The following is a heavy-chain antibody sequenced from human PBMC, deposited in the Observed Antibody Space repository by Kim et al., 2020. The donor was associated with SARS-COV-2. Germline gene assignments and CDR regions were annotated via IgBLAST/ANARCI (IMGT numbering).Heavy chain of an antibody. Sequence: SETLSLTCTVSGGSISSSSYYWIWIRQPPGKGLEWVGSIYYSGSTYYNPSLRSRVTISVDTTKNQFYLRLISVTAADTAVCDCARLSKHQRVDIWGQGT. CDR1: GGSISSSSYY. J-gene: IGHJ3*02. CDR2: IYYSGST. CDR3: ARLSKHQRVDI. V-gene: IGHV4-39*01. D-gene: IGHD6-25*01.